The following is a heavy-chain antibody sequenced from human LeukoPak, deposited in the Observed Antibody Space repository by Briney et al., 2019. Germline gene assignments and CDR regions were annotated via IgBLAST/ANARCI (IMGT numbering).Heavy chain of an antibody. V-gene: IGHV3-48*02. CDR2: IATSSSTV. D-gene: IGHD3-9*01. CDR1: GFSFSTYS. CDR3: ARDERYAFDY. J-gene: IGHJ4*02. Sequence: GGSLRLSCEASGFSFSTYSMHWVRQAPGQGLEWVSYIATSSSTVYADSVKGRFTISRDNAKNSLYLQMNSLRDEDTAVYYCARDERYAFDYWGQGTLVTVSS.